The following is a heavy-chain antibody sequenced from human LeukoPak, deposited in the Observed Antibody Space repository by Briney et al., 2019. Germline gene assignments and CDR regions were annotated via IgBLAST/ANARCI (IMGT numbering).Heavy chain of an antibody. D-gene: IGHD4-17*01. CDR3: AREDDYGDYVGPGTHEFDY. CDR2: ISSSSSTI. Sequence: PGGSLRLSCAASGFTFSSYSVNWVRQAPGKGLEWVSYISSSSSTIYYADSVKGRFTISRDNAKNSLYLQMNSLRAEDTAVYYCAREDDYGDYVGPGTHEFDYWGQGTLVTVSS. J-gene: IGHJ4*02. V-gene: IGHV3-48*01. CDR1: GFTFSSYS.